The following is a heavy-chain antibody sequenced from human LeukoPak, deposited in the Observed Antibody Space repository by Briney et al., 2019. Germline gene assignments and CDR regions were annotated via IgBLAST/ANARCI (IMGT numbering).Heavy chain of an antibody. V-gene: IGHV3-23*01. J-gene: IGHJ4*02. D-gene: IGHD3-3*01. CDR1: GFTFSSYA. Sequence: GGSLRLSCAASGFTFSSYAMYWVRQAPGKGLEGVTGISGSGGSTYFADSVKGRFTISRDNSKNTLYLQMNSLRAEDTAVYYCAKDDSPGKEWLEVIDYWGQGTLVTVSS. CDR2: ISGSGGST. CDR3: AKDDSPGKEWLEVIDY.